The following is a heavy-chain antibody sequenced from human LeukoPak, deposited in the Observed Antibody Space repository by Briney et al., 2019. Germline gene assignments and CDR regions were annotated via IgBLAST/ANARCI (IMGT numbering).Heavy chain of an antibody. CDR2: IYYSGST. V-gene: IGHV4-59*01. Sequence: SETLSLTCTVSGGSISSYYWSWIRQPPGKGPEWIGYIYYSGSTNYNPSLKSRVTISVDTSKNQFSLKLSSVTAADTAVYYCARFFGRAYYYYGMDVWGQGTTVTVSS. CDR1: GGSISSYY. D-gene: IGHD3-16*01. CDR3: ARFFGRAYYYYGMDV. J-gene: IGHJ6*02.